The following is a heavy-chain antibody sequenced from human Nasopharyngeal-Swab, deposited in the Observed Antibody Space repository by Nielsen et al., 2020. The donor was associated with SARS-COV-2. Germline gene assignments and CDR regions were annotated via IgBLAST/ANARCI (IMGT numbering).Heavy chain of an antibody. CDR2: ISAYNGNT. D-gene: IGHD6-13*01. V-gene: IGHV1-18*01. J-gene: IGHJ4*02. CDR3: ARDRHFLPIIEAAGDY. CDR1: GYTFTSYG. Sequence: ASVKVSCKASGYTFTSYGISWVRQAPGQGLEWMGWISAYNGNTNYAQKLQGRVTMTTDTSTSTAYMELRSLRSDDTAVYYCARDRHFLPIIEAAGDYWGQGTLVTVSS.